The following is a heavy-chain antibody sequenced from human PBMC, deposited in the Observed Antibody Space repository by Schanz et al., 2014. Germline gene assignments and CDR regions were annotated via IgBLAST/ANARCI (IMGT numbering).Heavy chain of an antibody. CDR2: INTHTGNP. CDR3: AREDYLDSSGYSCGY. Sequence: QVQLVQSRGEVKKPGASVKVSCKASGYTFASYGINWVRQAPGQGLEWMGWINTHTGNPTYAQGFTGRFVFSLDTSVSTAYLQISSLKADDTAVYYCAREDYLDSSGYSCGYWGQGTLVTVSS. CDR1: GYTFASYG. J-gene: IGHJ4*02. D-gene: IGHD3-22*01. V-gene: IGHV7-4-1*02.